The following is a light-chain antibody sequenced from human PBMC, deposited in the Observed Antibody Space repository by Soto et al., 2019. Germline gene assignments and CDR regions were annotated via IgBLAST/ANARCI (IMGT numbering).Light chain of an antibody. CDR2: GAS. CDR1: QIVSTA. CDR3: YQYNDWHRFT. Sequence: EIVMTQSQAPMSLSPSERATLSCRGSQIVSTALAWYQQQPGQAPRRLIYGASTRATGSPATFSGSGSGTEFTLTINSLQYEDLAIDYYYQYNDWHRFTFGPGTKVEIK. J-gene: IGKJ3*01. V-gene: IGKV3-15*01.